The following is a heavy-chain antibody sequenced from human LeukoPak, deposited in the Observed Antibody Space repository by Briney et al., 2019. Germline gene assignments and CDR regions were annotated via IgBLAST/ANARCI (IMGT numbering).Heavy chain of an antibody. Sequence: PSETLSLTCAVYGGSFSGYYWSWIRQPAGKGLEWIGRIYSSGSTNYNPSLKSRVTMSVDTSKNQFSLKLSSVTAADTAVYYCARDAYSSSWYGYFQYWGQGTLVTVSS. D-gene: IGHD6-13*01. CDR1: GGSFSGYY. CDR2: IYSSGST. CDR3: ARDAYSSSWYGYFQY. J-gene: IGHJ1*01. V-gene: IGHV4-4*07.